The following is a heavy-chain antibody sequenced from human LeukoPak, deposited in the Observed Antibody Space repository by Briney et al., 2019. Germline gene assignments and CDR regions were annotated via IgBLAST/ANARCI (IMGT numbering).Heavy chain of an antibody. CDR3: AGDRRGSFDY. D-gene: IGHD1-26*01. J-gene: IGHJ4*02. V-gene: IGHV3-30-3*01. CDR1: GFTFSSYA. CDR2: ISYDGSNK. Sequence: PGGSLRLSCAASGFTFSSYAMHWVRRAPGKGLEWVAVISYDGSNKYYADSVKGRFTISRDNSKNTLYLQMNSLRAEDTAVYYCAGDRRGSFDYWGQGTLVTVSS.